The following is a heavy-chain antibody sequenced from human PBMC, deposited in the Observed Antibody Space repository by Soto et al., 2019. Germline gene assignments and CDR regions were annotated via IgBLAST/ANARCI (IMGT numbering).Heavy chain of an antibody. V-gene: IGHV4-31*03. CDR2: IYYSGST. CDR3: ARTLYYQDSSGQTSFYFDS. CDR1: GGSISSGGYY. J-gene: IGHJ4*02. D-gene: IGHD3-22*01. Sequence: QVQLQESGPGLVKPSQTLSLTCTVSGGSISSGGYYWSWIRQHPGKGLEWIGYIYYSGSTYYNPPPKSRVTISVATSMNRFSLRLDSVTAADTAVYYCARTLYYQDSSGQTSFYFDSWGQGTLVTVST.